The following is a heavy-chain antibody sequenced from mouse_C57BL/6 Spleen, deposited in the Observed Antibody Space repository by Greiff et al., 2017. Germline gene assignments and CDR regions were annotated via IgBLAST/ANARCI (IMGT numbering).Heavy chain of an antibody. V-gene: IGHV1-15*01. CDR3: TRGRDPRYFDY. CDR1: GYTFTDYE. Sequence: VQLQQSGAELVRPGASVTLSCKASGYTFTDYEMHWVKQTPVHGLEWIGAIDPETGGTAYNQKFTGKAILTADKSSSTAYMELRSLTSEDSAVYYCTRGRDPRYFDYWGQGTTLTVSS. J-gene: IGHJ2*01. CDR2: IDPETGGT.